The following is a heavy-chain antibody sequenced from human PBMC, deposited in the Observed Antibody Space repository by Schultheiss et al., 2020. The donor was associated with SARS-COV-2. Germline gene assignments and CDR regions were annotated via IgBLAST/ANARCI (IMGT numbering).Heavy chain of an antibody. J-gene: IGHJ6*03. CDR3: ARDSIVVVPAAIYYYYYYMDV. Sequence: ESLKISCAVYGGSFSGHYWSWIRQPPGKGLEWIGEINHSGSTNYNPSLKSRVTISVDTSKNQFSLKLSSVTAADTAVYYCARDSIVVVPAAIYYYYYYMDVWGKGTTVTVSS. D-gene: IGHD2-2*02. CDR2: INHSGST. V-gene: IGHV4-34*01. CDR1: GGSFSGHY.